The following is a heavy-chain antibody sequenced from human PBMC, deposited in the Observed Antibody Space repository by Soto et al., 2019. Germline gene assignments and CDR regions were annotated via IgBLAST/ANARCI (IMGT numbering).Heavy chain of an antibody. Sequence: GESLKISCKGSGYSFASIWIGWVRQMPGKSLEWMGIIYPGDSDTRYSPSFKGQVTISADKSINTAYLQWNSLRASDTAIYYCARHQLFGYSSPFDYWGQGTLVTVSS. V-gene: IGHV5-51*01. CDR2: IYPGDSDT. J-gene: IGHJ4*02. D-gene: IGHD5-12*01. CDR1: GYSFASIW. CDR3: ARHQLFGYSSPFDY.